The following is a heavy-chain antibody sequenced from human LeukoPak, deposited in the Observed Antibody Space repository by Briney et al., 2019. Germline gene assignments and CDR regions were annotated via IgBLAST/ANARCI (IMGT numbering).Heavy chain of an antibody. D-gene: IGHD1-1*01. CDR1: GFTFSSYS. J-gene: IGHJ4*02. Sequence: GGSLRLSCAASGFTFSSYSMNWVRQAPGKGLEWVASIKQDGSEKYFVDSVKGRFTISKDNAKNSLYLQMSSLRAEDTAVYYCARDDNWAHGYWGQGTLVTVSS. CDR2: IKQDGSEK. V-gene: IGHV3-7*01. CDR3: ARDDNWAHGY.